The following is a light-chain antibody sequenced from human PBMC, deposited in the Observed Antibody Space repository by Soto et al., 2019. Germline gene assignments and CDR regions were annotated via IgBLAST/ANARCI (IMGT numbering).Light chain of an antibody. CDR2: ATS. J-gene: IGKJ4*01. CDR3: QQYGYSPGLA. CDR1: QAIHSY. V-gene: IGKV1-39*01. Sequence: IQMTQSPSSLSASVGDRVTITCRASQAIHSYLNWYQQKPGKAPNLLIFATSTLQSGVPSRFSGSGSGTDFTLTISRLEPEDFAVYYCQQYGYSPGLACGGGTKVDIK.